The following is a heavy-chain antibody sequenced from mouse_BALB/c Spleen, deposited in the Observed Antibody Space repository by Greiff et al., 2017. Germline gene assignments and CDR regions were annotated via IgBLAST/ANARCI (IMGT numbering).Heavy chain of an antibody. CDR3: ARYYYFDY. J-gene: IGHJ2*01. Sequence: EVKLQESGGGLVQPGGSRKLSCAASGFTFSSFGMHWVRQAPEKGLEWVAYISSGSSTIYYADTVKGRFTISRDNPKNTLFLQMTSLRSEDTAMYYCARYYYFDYWGQGTTLTVSS. CDR1: GFTFSSFG. CDR2: ISSGSSTI. V-gene: IGHV5-17*02.